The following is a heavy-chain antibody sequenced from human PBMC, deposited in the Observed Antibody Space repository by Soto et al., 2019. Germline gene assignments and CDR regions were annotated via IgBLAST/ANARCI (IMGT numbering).Heavy chain of an antibody. V-gene: IGHV1-46*03. Sequence: ASVKVSCKASGYTFTSYYMHWVRQAPGQGLEWMGIINPSGGSTSYAQKFQGRVTMTRDTSTSTVYMELSSLRSEDTAVYYCARGEDIVLMVYAKFFDYWGQGTLVTVSS. CDR2: INPSGGST. CDR1: GYTFTSYY. J-gene: IGHJ4*02. D-gene: IGHD2-8*01. CDR3: ARGEDIVLMVYAKFFDY.